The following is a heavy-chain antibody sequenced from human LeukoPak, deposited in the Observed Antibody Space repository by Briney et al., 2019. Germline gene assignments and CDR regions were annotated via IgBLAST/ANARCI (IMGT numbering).Heavy chain of an antibody. V-gene: IGHV3-9*01. D-gene: IGHD4-23*01. CDR1: GFTFDDYA. Sequence: GGSLRLSCAASGFTFDDYAIHWVRQAPGKGLEWVSGISWNSGNMGYAESVKGRFTISRDNAKNSLYLQMDSLRAEDTALYYCAKDLRQYGGNFRSTEDALDVWGQGTMVSVCS. CDR3: AKDLRQYGGNFRSTEDALDV. J-gene: IGHJ3*01. CDR2: ISWNSGNM.